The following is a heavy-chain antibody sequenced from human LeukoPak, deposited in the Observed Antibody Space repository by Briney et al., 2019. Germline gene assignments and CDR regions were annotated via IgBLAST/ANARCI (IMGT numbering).Heavy chain of an antibody. Sequence: GGSLRLSCAAFGFTFSSYSMNWVRQAPGKGLEWVSSISSSSSYIYYADSAKGRFTISRDNAKNSLYLQMNSLRAEDTAVYYCARASDSKRAFDIWGQGTMVTVSS. J-gene: IGHJ3*02. V-gene: IGHV3-21*01. CDR1: GFTFSSYS. CDR3: ARASDSKRAFDI. CDR2: ISSSSSYI. D-gene: IGHD6-13*01.